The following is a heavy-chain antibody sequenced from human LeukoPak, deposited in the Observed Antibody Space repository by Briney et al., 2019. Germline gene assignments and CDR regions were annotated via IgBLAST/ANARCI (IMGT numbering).Heavy chain of an antibody. CDR1: GFTFSSYG. D-gene: IGHD5-24*01. CDR3: ARDLRPRYYFDY. J-gene: IGHJ4*02. Sequence: GGSLRLSCAASGFTFSSYGMHWVRQAPGKGLEWVAVISYDGSNKYYADSVKGRFTISRDNSKNTLYLQMNSLRAEDTAVYYCARDLRPRYYFDYWGQGTLATDSS. V-gene: IGHV3-30*03. CDR2: ISYDGSNK.